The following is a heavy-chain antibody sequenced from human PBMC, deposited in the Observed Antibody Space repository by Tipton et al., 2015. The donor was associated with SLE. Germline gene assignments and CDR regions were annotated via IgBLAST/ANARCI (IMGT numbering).Heavy chain of an antibody. J-gene: IGHJ3*02. CDR1: AGSISSYY. Sequence: TLSLTCTVSAGSISSYYWSWIRQPPGKGLEWIGSIYYSGSTYYNPSLKSRVTISVDTSKNQFSLKLSSVTAADTAVYYCARDCGGSDAFDIWGQGTMVTVSS. CDR2: IYYSGST. D-gene: IGHD2-21*01. V-gene: IGHV4-59*12. CDR3: ARDCGGSDAFDI.